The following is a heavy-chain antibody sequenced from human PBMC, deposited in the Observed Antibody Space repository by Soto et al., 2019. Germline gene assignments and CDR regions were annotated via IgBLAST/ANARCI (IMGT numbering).Heavy chain of an antibody. D-gene: IGHD5-12*01. V-gene: IGHV5-10-1*01. Sequence: PGEYLKISCKGSGYNFDTYWINWVRQTPGKGLEWMGRIDPIDSKTKYSPSLEGHITISVDKSISTTYLQWSCLKASDTAIYYCARRLAAAGGYYYDAFDVWGQGTAVTVSS. CDR1: GYNFDTYW. J-gene: IGHJ3*01. CDR2: IDPIDSKT. CDR3: ARRLAAAGGYYYDAFDV.